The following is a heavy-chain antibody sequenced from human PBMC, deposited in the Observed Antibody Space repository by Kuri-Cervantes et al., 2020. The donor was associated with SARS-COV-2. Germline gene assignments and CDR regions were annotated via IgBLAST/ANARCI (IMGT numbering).Heavy chain of an antibody. CDR1: GYSFTSYW. Sequence: GESLKISCKGSGYSFTSYWIGWVRQMPGKGLEWMGIIYPGDSDTRYSPSFQGQVTISADKSINTVYLHWTSLKASDTAMYYCARSYYDSSGYYFSYFDYWGQGTLVTVSS. J-gene: IGHJ4*02. CDR2: IYPGDSDT. D-gene: IGHD3-22*01. CDR3: ARSYYDSSGYYFSYFDY. V-gene: IGHV5-51*01.